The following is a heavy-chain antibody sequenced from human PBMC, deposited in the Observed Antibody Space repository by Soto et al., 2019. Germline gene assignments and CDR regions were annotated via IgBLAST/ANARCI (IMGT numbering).Heavy chain of an antibody. J-gene: IGHJ4*02. CDR3: ARGSTVTTGFDY. Sequence: SQTLSLPCAISGDSVSSDSAAWNWIRQSPSRGLEWLGRTYYRSKWYYSYVVSLKSRMTINPDTSKNQFSLQLNSVTPDDTAVYYCARGSTVTTGFDYWGQGTLVTVSS. CDR2: TYYRSKWYY. CDR1: GDSVSSDSAA. D-gene: IGHD4-17*01. V-gene: IGHV6-1*01.